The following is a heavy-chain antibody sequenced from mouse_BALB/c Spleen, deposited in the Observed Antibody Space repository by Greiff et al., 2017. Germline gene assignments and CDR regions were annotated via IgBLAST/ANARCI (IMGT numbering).Heavy chain of an antibody. CDR3: ARDDTTAFYFDD. CDR2: ISYDGSN. Sequence: DVKLQESGPGLVKPSQSLSLTCSVTGYSITSGYYWNWIRQFPGNKLEWMGYISYDGSNNYNPSLKNRISITRDTSKNQFFLKLNSVTTEDTATYYCARDDTTAFYFDDWGQGTTLTVSS. V-gene: IGHV3-6*02. CDR1: GYSITSGYY. D-gene: IGHD1-2*01. J-gene: IGHJ2*01.